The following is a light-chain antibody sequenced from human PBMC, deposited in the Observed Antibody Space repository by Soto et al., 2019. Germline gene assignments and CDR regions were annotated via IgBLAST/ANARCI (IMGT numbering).Light chain of an antibody. J-gene: IGKJ5*01. Sequence: EIVMTQSPATLSVSPGERATLSCRASQRVSSNLAWYQQKPGQAPRLLIYGASTRATGLPARFSGTGSGTEFTLTINSLQAEDSAVYYCQQYYNWPRTFGQGTRLEIK. CDR1: QRVSSN. V-gene: IGKV3-15*01. CDR2: GAS. CDR3: QQYYNWPRT.